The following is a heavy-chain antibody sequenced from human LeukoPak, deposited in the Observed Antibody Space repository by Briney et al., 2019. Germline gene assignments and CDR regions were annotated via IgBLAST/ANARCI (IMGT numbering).Heavy chain of an antibody. D-gene: IGHD3-10*01. J-gene: IGHJ6*03. V-gene: IGHV3-23*01. CDR1: GFTFSSFG. CDR3: AKAGRGGAITMVRGVKGDYYYMDV. CDR2: ISGSGGRT. Sequence: GGSLRLSCAASGFTFSSFGMSWVRQAPGKGLEWVSAISGSGGRTYYTDSVKGRFTISRDNSKNTLYLQMNSLRAEDTAVYYCAKAGRGGAITMVRGVKGDYYYMDVWGKGTTVSISS.